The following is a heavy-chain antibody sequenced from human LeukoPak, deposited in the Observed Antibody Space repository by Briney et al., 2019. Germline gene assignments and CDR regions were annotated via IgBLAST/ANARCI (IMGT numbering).Heavy chain of an antibody. CDR3: ARDYGDYYYYYYYMDV. J-gene: IGHJ6*03. CDR2: IIPILGIA. CDR1: GGTFSSYT. D-gene: IGHD4-17*01. Sequence: SVKVSCKASGGTFSSYTISWVRQAPGQGLEWMGRIIPILGIANYAQKFQGRVTITADKSTSTAYMERSSLRSEDTAVYYCARDYGDYYYYYYYMDVWGKGTTVTVSS. V-gene: IGHV1-69*04.